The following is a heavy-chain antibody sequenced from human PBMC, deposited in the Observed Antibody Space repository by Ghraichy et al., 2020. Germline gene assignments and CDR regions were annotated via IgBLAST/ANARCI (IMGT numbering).Heavy chain of an antibody. D-gene: IGHD6-13*01. J-gene: IGHJ4*02. CDR2: IKHDGGDK. V-gene: IGHV3-7*01. CDR1: GFSFSDYC. CDR3: AREGCVHYSRCPNY. Sequence: GGSLRLSCAASGFSFSDYCMTWVRQAPGQGLEWVAGIKHDGGDKYYVDSVKGRFTISRDNAKNSLYLQMNGLRAEDTAVYYCAREGCVHYSRCPNYWGQGTVVTVPS.